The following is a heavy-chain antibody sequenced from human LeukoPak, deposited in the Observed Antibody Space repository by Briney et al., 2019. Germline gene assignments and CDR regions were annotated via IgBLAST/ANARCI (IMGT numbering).Heavy chain of an antibody. J-gene: IGHJ6*03. CDR1: GITFSSHA. CDR2: ISGSGGHT. Sequence: SGGSLRLSCAASGITFSSHAMGWVRQAPGKGLEWVSLISGSGGHTYYGDSVKGRFTISRDNSTNRLYLQMNSLRPEDTAVYYRAKGGAATMRDGYNYYYYMEVWGRGTTVTVSS. D-gene: IGHD5-24*01. CDR3: AKGGAATMRDGYNYYYYMEV. V-gene: IGHV3-23*01.